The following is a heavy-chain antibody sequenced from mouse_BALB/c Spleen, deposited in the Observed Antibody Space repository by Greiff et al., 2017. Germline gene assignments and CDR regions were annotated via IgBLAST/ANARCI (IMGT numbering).Heavy chain of an antibody. V-gene: IGHV2-5-1*01. Sequence: VMLVESGPSLVQPSQSLSITCTVSGFSLTSYGVHWVRQSPGKGLEWLGVIWRGGSTDYNAAFMSRLSITKDNSKSQVFFKMNSLQTDDTARYYCARKGRYWYFDVWGAGTTVTVSS. CDR3: ARKGRYWYFDV. CDR2: IWRGGST. J-gene: IGHJ1*01. CDR1: GFSLTSYG.